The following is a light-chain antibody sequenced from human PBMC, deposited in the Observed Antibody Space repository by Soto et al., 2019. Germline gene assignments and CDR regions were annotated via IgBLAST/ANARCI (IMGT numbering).Light chain of an antibody. Sequence: QSVLTQPRSVSGSPGQSVTISCAGTTSDVGGYNYVSWYQQHPGKAPKVMIYDVSKRPSGVPDRFSGSKSGNTASLTISGLKAEDEADYYCCSYAGGYTYVFGTGTKLTVL. J-gene: IGLJ1*01. V-gene: IGLV2-11*01. CDR3: CSYAGGYTYV. CDR2: DVS. CDR1: TSDVGGYNY.